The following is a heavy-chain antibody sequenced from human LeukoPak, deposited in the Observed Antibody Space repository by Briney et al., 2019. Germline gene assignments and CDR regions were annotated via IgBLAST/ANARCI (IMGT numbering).Heavy chain of an antibody. D-gene: IGHD4-23*01. CDR2: INPSGGST. CDR1: GYTFTSYY. CDR3: ARCYGGNSYFDY. Sequence: ASVKVSCKASGYTFTSYYMHWVRQAPGQGLEWMGIINPSGGSTSYAQKFQGRVTMTRDMSTSTVYMELRSLRSDDTAVYYCARCYGGNSYFDYWGQGTLVTVSS. V-gene: IGHV1-46*01. J-gene: IGHJ4*02.